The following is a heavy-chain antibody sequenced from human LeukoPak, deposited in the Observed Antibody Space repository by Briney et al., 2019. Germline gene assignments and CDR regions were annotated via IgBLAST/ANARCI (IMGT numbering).Heavy chain of an antibody. Sequence: PSETLSLTSTDPGGSISSSNWSSIRQPPGKGLEWIGYIYYSGGTNYNPSLKSRVTISVDTSKNQISLKLSSVTAADTAVYYCARQTGSGLFILPGGQGTLVTVSS. CDR3: ARQTGSGLFILP. CDR2: IYYSGGT. J-gene: IGHJ1*01. D-gene: IGHD3/OR15-3a*01. CDR1: GGSISSSN. V-gene: IGHV4-59*01.